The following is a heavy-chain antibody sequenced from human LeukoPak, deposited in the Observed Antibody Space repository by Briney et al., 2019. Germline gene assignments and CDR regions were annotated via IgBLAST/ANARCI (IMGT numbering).Heavy chain of an antibody. D-gene: IGHD5-24*01. CDR3: ARDDPREERWLQPGDWGNL. CDR2: INPSGVST. CDR1: GYTFINYY. V-gene: IGHV1-46*01. J-gene: IGHJ4*02. Sequence: ASVKVSCKASGYTFINYYIHWVRQAPGQGLEWMGIINPSGVSTNYAQKFQGRVTLTRDTSTSTVYMELSSLRSEDTAVYYCARDDPREERWLQPGDWGNLWGQGTLVTVSS.